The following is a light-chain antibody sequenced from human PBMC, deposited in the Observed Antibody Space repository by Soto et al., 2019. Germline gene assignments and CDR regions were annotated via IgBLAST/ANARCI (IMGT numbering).Light chain of an antibody. CDR1: QGISRW. CDR3: QQYNSYWT. CDR2: TAS. V-gene: IGKV1-5*01. Sequence: DIHMTPSPYTMSSSLGERVTITGRGSQGISRWLAWYQQRPGKDPKLLIYTASTLQTGVPSRFRGSGSGTEFTLTISSMQPDDFATYYCQQYNSYWTFGNVNKVDIK. J-gene: IGKJ1*01.